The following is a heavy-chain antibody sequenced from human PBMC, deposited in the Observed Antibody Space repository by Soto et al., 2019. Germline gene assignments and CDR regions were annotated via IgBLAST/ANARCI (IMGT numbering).Heavy chain of an antibody. D-gene: IGHD3-10*01. J-gene: IGHJ6*02. Sequence: GASVKVSCKASGGTFSSYAIGWVRQAPGQGLEWMGGIIPIFGTANYAQKFQGRVTITADESTSTAYMELSSLRSEDTAVYYCARNQQLLWFGEPKLNYYYGMDVWGQGTTVTVSS. CDR1: GGTFSSYA. V-gene: IGHV1-69*13. CDR2: IIPIFGTA. CDR3: ARNQQLLWFGEPKLNYYYGMDV.